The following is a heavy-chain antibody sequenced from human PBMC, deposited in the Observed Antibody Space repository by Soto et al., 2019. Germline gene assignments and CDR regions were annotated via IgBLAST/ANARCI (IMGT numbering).Heavy chain of an antibody. J-gene: IGHJ4*02. V-gene: IGHV3-73*01. CDR3: TRPFHSGSYLFDY. CDR2: IRSKANSYAT. Sequence: GRSLRLSCAASGFTFSGSAMHWVRQASGKGLEWVGRIRSKANSYATAYAASVKGRFTISRDDSKNTAYLQMNSLKTEDTAVYYCTRPFHSGSYLFDYWGQGTLVTLSS. CDR1: GFTFSGSA. D-gene: IGHD1-26*01.